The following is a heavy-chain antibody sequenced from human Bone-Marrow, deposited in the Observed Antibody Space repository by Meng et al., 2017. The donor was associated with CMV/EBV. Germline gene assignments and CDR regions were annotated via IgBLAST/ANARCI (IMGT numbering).Heavy chain of an antibody. CDR3: ARGFVVVPAAMIY. V-gene: IGHV1-2*02. J-gene: IGHJ4*02. Sequence: ASVKVSCKASGYTFTGYYMHWVRQAPGQGLEWMGWINPNSGGTNYAQKFQGRVTMTRDTSISTAYMELSRLRSYDTAVYYCARGFVVVPAAMIYWGQGTLVTVSS. CDR1: GYTFTGYY. D-gene: IGHD2-2*01. CDR2: INPNSGGT.